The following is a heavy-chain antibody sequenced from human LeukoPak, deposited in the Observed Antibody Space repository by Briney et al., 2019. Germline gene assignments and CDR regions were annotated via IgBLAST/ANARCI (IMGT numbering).Heavy chain of an antibody. V-gene: IGHV3-7*01. Sequence: ETLSLTCTVSSYSISSGYYWGWIRQPPGKGLEWVANINTDGSQRDCVDSLKGRFTISRDNDKNSLYLQMNNLRAEDTAVYYCARHPNWNFDSWGQGTLVTVSS. CDR2: INTDGSQR. CDR3: ARHPNWNFDS. D-gene: IGHD1-1*01. CDR1: SYSISSGYY. J-gene: IGHJ4*02.